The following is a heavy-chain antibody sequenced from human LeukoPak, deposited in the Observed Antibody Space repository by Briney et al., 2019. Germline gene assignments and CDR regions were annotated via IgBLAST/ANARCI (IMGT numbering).Heavy chain of an antibody. Sequence: GRSLRLSCAASGFTFSSYGMHWVRQAPGKGLEWVAVISYDGSNKYYADSVKGRFTISRDNSKNTLYLQMNSLRAEDTAVYYCAKELTYSSSWDGIDYWGQGTLVTVSS. CDR1: GFTFSSYG. D-gene: IGHD6-13*01. J-gene: IGHJ4*02. V-gene: IGHV3-30*18. CDR2: ISYDGSNK. CDR3: AKELTYSSSWDGIDY.